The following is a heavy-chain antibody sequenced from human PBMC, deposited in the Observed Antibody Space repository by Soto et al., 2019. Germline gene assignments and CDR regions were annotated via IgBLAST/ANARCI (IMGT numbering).Heavy chain of an antibody. D-gene: IGHD3-22*01. CDR3: AREAVYYYDSSGYYRNAFDI. CDR1: GYTFTGYD. V-gene: IGHV1-2*04. Sequence: ASVKVSCKASGYTFTGYDMHWVRQAPGQGLEWMGWINPNSGGTNYAQKFQGWVTMTRDTSISTAYMELSRLRSDDTAVYYCAREAVYYYDSSGYYRNAFDIWGQGTMVTV. CDR2: INPNSGGT. J-gene: IGHJ3*02.